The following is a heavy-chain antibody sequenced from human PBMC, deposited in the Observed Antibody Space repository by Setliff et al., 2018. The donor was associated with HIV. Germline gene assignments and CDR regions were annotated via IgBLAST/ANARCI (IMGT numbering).Heavy chain of an antibody. D-gene: IGHD2-15*01. V-gene: IGHV4-34*01. J-gene: IGHJ6*03. CDR1: GGSFSGYY. CDR2: INHSGST. Sequence: SETLSLTCAVYGGSFSGYYWSWIRQPPGKGLEWIREINHSGSTNYNPSLKSRVTISVDTSKNQFSLKLSSVTAADTAVYYCARVLRIHYYYYYMDVWGKGTTVTVSS. CDR3: ARVLRIHYYYYYMDV.